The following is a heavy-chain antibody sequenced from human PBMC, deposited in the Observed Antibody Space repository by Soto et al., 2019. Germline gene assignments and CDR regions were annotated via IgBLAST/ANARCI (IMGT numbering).Heavy chain of an antibody. CDR3: ARAIMPLTNHLYFDL. CDR1: GGSISGGVHS. Sequence: QVQLQESGPGLVKPSETLSLTCTVSGGSISGGVHSWSWIRQPPGKGLEWIGHIFASGSTYYNPSLKSRLTISVDSSKDQFSLRLSSVTAADTAVYYCARAIMPLTNHLYFDLWGRITLVTVSS. D-gene: IGHD2-8*01. V-gene: IGHV4-30-4*01. CDR2: IFASGST. J-gene: IGHJ2*01.